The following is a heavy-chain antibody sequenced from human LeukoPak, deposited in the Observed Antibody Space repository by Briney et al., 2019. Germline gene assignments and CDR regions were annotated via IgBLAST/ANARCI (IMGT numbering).Heavy chain of an antibody. CDR1: GFTFSSYG. CDR2: IRYDGSNK. V-gene: IGHV3-30*02. CDR3: ARGCIAAAECYFDY. D-gene: IGHD6-13*01. Sequence: PGGSLRLSCAASGFTFSSYGMHWVRQAPGKGLEWVAFIRYDGSNKYYADSVKGRFTISRDNSKNTLYLQMNSLRAEDTAVYYCARGCIAAAECYFDYWGQGTLVTVSS. J-gene: IGHJ4*02.